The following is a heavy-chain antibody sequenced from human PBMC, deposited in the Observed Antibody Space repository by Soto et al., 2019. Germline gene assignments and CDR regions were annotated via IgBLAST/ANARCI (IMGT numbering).Heavy chain of an antibody. CDR1: GGSFSGYY. V-gene: IGHV4-34*01. J-gene: IGHJ6*02. Sequence: SETLSLTCAVYGGSFSGYYWSWIRQPPGKGLEWIGEINHSGSTNYNPSLKSRVTISVDTSKNQFSLKLSSVTAADTAVYYCASVRGGYYYAMDVWGQRTTVTVSS. CDR2: INHSGST. D-gene: IGHD3-10*02. CDR3: ASVRGGYYYAMDV.